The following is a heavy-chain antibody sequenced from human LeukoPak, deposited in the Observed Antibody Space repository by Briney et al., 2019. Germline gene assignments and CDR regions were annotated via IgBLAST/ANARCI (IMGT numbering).Heavy chain of an antibody. V-gene: IGHV1-46*01. Sequence: GASVKVSCKASGYTFTGYYMHWVRQAPGQGLEWMGIINPTGGSTTYAQKLQGTVTMTRDTSTSTVFMEVNSLRSEDTAVYYCALYSSTWYWGQGTLVTVSS. CDR3: ALYSSTWY. D-gene: IGHD6-13*01. CDR1: GYTFTGYY. CDR2: INPTGGST. J-gene: IGHJ4*02.